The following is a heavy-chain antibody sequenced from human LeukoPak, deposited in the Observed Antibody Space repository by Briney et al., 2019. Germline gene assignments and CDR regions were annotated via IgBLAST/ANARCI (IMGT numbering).Heavy chain of an antibody. V-gene: IGHV1-18*01. CDR3: ARDTALIITPGGPDY. J-gene: IGHJ4*02. Sequence: GASVKVSCKASGYTFASYGISWVRQAPGQGLEWMGWISAYNDGTRYAQHLQGRVTLTTDTSTGTAYMELRSLTSDDTALYYCARDTALIITPGGPDYWGQGTLVTVSS. CDR1: GYTFASYG. CDR2: ISAYNDGT. D-gene: IGHD3-10*01.